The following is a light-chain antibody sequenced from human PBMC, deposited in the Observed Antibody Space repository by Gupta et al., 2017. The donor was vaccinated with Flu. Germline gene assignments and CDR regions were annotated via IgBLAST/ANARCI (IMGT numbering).Light chain of an antibody. CDR3: QQAGNSPLT. V-gene: IGKV3-20*01. CDR1: QSVNGNF. Sequence: EIVFTQSPVTLSLCPGERATLSCGASQSVNGNFLAWYQQKPGQSPRLLIYATSRRATGVPDRFSGDGSGTEFTLTISRLEPEDFAMYYCQQAGNSPLTFGGGTKVEIK. J-gene: IGKJ4*01. CDR2: ATS.